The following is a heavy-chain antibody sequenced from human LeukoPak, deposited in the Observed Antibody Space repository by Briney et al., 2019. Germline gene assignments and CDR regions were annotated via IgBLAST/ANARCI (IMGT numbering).Heavy chain of an antibody. V-gene: IGHV1-2*02. CDR3: ARGGAFCSITTCHEFDH. Sequence: ASVKVSCKTSGYTFTGSYLHWVRQVPGQGLEWMGWTNPSTGGTKSAQQFEGRVTMTRDTSNTTGYLELRSLRPDDTATYYCARGGAFCSITTCHEFDHWGQGTLVIVSS. CDR1: GYTFTGSY. CDR2: TNPSTGGT. D-gene: IGHD2-2*01. J-gene: IGHJ4*02.